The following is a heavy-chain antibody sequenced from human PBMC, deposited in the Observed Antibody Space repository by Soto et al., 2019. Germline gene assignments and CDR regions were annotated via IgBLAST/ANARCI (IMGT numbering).Heavy chain of an antibody. Sequence: VQLLESGGGLIQPGGSLRLSCAASGFTFSHSVMSWVRQAPGKGLEWLSGISDSGAITYYAESVKGRFTISRDNSKNTLNLQMNSLRAEDTAVYFCAKDHPQASLYYYGLDVWGQGTTVTVSS. CDR1: GFTFSHSV. CDR2: ISDSGAIT. CDR3: AKDHPQASLYYYGLDV. J-gene: IGHJ6*02. D-gene: IGHD1-26*01. V-gene: IGHV3-23*01.